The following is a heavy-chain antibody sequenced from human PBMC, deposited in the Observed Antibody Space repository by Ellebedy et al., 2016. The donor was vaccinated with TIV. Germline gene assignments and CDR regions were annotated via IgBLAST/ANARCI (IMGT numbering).Heavy chain of an antibody. CDR3: ASLHDYGGNSGYRDY. CDR1: GYTLTALS. CDR2: FDPEDGET. J-gene: IGHJ4*02. D-gene: IGHD4-23*01. Sequence: AASVKVSCKFSGYTLTALSMHWVRQAPGHGLEWMGSFDPEDGETIYAQKFQGRVTMTEDTSTDTAYMELSSLRSEDTAVDYCASLHDYGGNSGYRDYWGQGTLVTVSS. V-gene: IGHV1-24*01.